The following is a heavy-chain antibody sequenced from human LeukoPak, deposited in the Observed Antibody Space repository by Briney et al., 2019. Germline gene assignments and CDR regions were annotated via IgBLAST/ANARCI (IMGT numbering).Heavy chain of an antibody. D-gene: IGHD6-6*01. CDR2: IYYTGST. CDR1: GGSISSYY. J-gene: IGHJ2*01. CDR3: ARSSSPVWCFDL. Sequence: SETLSLTCTVSGGSISSYYWSWIRQPPGKGLDWVGYIYYTGSTNYNPSLRSRVTISVDMSKNQFSLKLSSVTTADTAVYYCARSSSPVWCFDLWGRGTLVTVSS. V-gene: IGHV4-59*01.